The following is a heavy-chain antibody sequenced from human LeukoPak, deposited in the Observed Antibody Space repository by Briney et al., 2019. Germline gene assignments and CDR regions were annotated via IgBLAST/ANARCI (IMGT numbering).Heavy chain of an antibody. CDR1: GGTFSSYA. V-gene: IGHV1-69*06. CDR2: IIPLYGTA. J-gene: IGHJ4*02. D-gene: IGHD5-18*01. Sequence: ASVKVSCKASGGTFSSYAFSWVRQAPGQGLEWMGGIIPLYGTANYAQKFQGRVMITADKSTSTAYMELSSLRSEDTAVYYCARDPNPGYSYYYFDYWGQGTLVTVSS. CDR3: ARDPNPGYSYYYFDY.